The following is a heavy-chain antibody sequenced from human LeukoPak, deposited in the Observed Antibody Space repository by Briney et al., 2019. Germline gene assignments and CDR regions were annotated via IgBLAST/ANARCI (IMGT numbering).Heavy chain of an antibody. D-gene: IGHD2-21*02. CDR1: VGSFSGYY. V-gene: IGHV4-34*01. CDR3: ARVVTAKHDAFDI. J-gene: IGHJ3*02. Sequence: SETLSLTCAVYVGSFSGYYWSWIRQSPGKGLEWIGEIHHSGSTKYNPSLKSRVTISVDTSKNQFSLKLSSVTAADTAVYYCARVVTAKHDAFDIWGQGTMVTVSS. CDR2: IHHSGST.